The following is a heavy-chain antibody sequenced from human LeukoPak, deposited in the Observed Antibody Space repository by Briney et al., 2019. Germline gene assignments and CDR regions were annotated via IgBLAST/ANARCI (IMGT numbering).Heavy chain of an antibody. D-gene: IGHD4-17*01. V-gene: IGHV3-64*01. CDR1: GFTFSSYS. CDR2: ISSNGRRT. CDR3: AKAHDYGDYAGFDY. Sequence: GGSLRLSCAASGFTFSSYSMHWVRQAPGKGLEYVSAISSNGRRTYYANSVKGRFTISRDSAKTSLYLQINNLRAEDTALYYCAKAHDYGDYAGFDYWGQGTLVSVSS. J-gene: IGHJ4*02.